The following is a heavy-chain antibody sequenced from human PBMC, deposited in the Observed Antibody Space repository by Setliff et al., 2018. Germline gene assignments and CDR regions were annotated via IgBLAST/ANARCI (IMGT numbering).Heavy chain of an antibody. V-gene: IGHV3-7*03. D-gene: IGHD3-16*01. CDR2: IKEDGSQR. Sequence: RLSCAASGFDFKTHWMDWARQAPGKGLEWVANIKEDGSQRNYVDAVRGRFTVSRDNAKNSLYLQMTSLRAEDTAIYYCARTTGYRLEGDFDYWGQGTLVTVSS. CDR1: GFDFKTHW. J-gene: IGHJ4*02. CDR3: ARTTGYRLEGDFDY.